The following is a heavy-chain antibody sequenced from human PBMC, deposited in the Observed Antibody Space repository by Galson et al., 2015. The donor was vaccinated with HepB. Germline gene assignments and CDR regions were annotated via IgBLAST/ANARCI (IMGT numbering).Heavy chain of an antibody. CDR2: FDPEDGET. D-gene: IGHD3-16*01. J-gene: IGHJ6*03. CDR3: ATGGLGDYYYYMDV. Sequence: SVKVSCKVSGYTLTELSMHWVRQAPGKGLEWMGGFDPEDGETIYAQKFQGRVTMTEDTSTDTAYMELSSLRSEDTAVYYCATGGLGDYYYYMDVWGKGTTVTVSS. V-gene: IGHV1-24*01. CDR1: GYTLTELS.